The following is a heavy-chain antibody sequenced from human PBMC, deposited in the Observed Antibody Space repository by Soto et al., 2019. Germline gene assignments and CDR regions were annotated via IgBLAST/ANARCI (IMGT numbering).Heavy chain of an antibody. D-gene: IGHD3-16*01. CDR2: IYYSGST. Sequence: QVQLQESGPGLVKPSETLSLTCTVSGGSIISNYWSWIRQPPGKGLEWIGYIYYSGSTNYNPSLMTRVTISVATSKNQFSLKLTSVTAADTVVYDCARDRDGGGWSDPWGQGTQVTVSS. CDR1: GGSIISNY. CDR3: ARDRDGGGWSDP. J-gene: IGHJ5*02. V-gene: IGHV4-59*01.